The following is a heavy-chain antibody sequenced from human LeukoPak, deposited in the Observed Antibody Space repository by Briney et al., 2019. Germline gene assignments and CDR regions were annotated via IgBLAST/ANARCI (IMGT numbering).Heavy chain of an antibody. Sequence: PGGSLRLSCAASGFTFSTYTMNWVCQAPGKGLEWVSYITSSSTNIYYADSVKGRFTISRDNAKNSLYLQMNSLRAEDTAVYYCVRDLDSVAFFWGQGTLVTVSS. V-gene: IGHV3-48*01. CDR1: GFTFSTYT. D-gene: IGHD1-1*01. J-gene: IGHJ4*02. CDR2: ITSSSTNI. CDR3: VRDLDSVAFF.